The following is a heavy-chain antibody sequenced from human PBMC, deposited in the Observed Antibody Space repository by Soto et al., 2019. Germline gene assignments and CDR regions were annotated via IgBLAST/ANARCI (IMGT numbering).Heavy chain of an antibody. CDR1: GFIFSSYS. CDR3: ARGDSGYAHGYYYYGMDV. D-gene: IGHD5-12*01. Sequence: EVQLVESGGGLVQPGGSLRLSCAASGFIFSSYSMNWVRQAPGKGLEWVSYISSSSSTIYYADSVKGRFTISRDNAKNSLYLQMNSLRAEDTAVYYGARGDSGYAHGYYYYGMDVWGQGTTVTVSS. V-gene: IGHV3-48*01. CDR2: ISSSSSTI. J-gene: IGHJ6*02.